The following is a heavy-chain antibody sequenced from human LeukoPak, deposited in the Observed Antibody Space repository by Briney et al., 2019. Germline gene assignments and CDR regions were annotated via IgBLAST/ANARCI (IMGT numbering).Heavy chain of an antibody. V-gene: IGHV1-46*01. CDR3: ARDSSPRRLQLWALGY. D-gene: IGHD5-24*01. J-gene: IGHJ4*02. CDR1: GYTFTSYY. CDR2: INPSGGST. Sequence: GASVKVSCKASGYTFTSYYMHWVRQAPGQGLEWMGIINPSGGSTSCAQKFQGRVTMTRDTSTSTVYMELSSLRSEDTAVYYCARDSSPRRLQLWALGYWGQGTLVTVSS.